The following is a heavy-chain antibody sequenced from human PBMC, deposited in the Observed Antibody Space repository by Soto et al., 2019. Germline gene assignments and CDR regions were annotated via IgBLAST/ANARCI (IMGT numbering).Heavy chain of an antibody. CDR1: GFSFSTYS. V-gene: IGHV3-23*01. J-gene: IGHJ4*02. D-gene: IGHD5-12*01. CDR3: AKWSGYGDE. CDR2: LSGGGINT. Sequence: EVQLLESGGGLVQPGGSLRLSCAASGFSFSTYSMAWVRQAPGKGLEWVSGLSGGGINTFYADSVKGRFTISVDNSKNTVYLQMNSLRAEDTAVYYCAKWSGYGDEWGQGTLVTVSS.